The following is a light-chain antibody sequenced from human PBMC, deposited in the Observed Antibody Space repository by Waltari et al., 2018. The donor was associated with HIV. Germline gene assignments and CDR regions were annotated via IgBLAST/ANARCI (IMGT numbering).Light chain of an antibody. Sequence: EIVLTQSPATLSLSPGERATPPGRASQSVTSYLALYPQKPGQAPRPLISDSSNRATGIPARFSGSGSGTDFTHTISSLEPEDFAVYYCQQRSNWPRLTFGGGTKVEIK. CDR2: DSS. CDR1: QSVTSY. V-gene: IGKV3-11*01. CDR3: QQRSNWPRLT. J-gene: IGKJ4*01.